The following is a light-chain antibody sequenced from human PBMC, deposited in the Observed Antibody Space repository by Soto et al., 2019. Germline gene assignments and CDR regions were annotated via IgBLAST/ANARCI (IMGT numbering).Light chain of an antibody. V-gene: IGLV2-11*01. J-gene: IGLJ1*01. CDR3: SPYEGSPTFFV. Sequence: QSALTQPRSVSGSHGQSVTISCTGTSSDVGGYGYVSWYQQHPGKAPKLMIYDVYNRPSGVPDRFSGSKSGNTASLTISGLQVGDEVVYYCSPYEGSPTFFVFGTGTKLTAL. CDR1: SSDVGGYGY. CDR2: DVY.